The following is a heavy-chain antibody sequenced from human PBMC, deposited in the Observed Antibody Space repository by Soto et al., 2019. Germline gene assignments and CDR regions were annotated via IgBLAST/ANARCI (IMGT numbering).Heavy chain of an antibody. V-gene: IGHV3-33*01. CDR2: IWYDGSNK. Sequence: QVQLVESGGGVVQPGRSLRLSCAASGFTFSSYGMHWVRQAPGKGLEWVAVIWYDGSNKYYADSVKGRFTISRDNSKNTLYLQMNSLRAEDTAVYYCARERTGEWELLRSLAGYYGMDVWGQGTTVTVSS. CDR3: ARERTGEWELLRSLAGYYGMDV. CDR1: GFTFSSYG. D-gene: IGHD1-26*01. J-gene: IGHJ6*02.